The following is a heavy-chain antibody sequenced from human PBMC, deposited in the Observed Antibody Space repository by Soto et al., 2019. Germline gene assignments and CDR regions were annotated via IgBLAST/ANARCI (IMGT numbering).Heavy chain of an antibody. CDR2: IDWENTK. CDR3: ARAFYGMDV. J-gene: IGHJ6*02. CDR1: GSSLSGTGMR. V-gene: IGHV2-70*04. Sequence: ESGPTLVNPTQTLTLTCTVSGSSLSGTGMRVTWIRQPPGKALEWLARIDWENTKLYSTSLKTRLTISKDTSKNQVVLTMTNVDPADTGTYYCARAFYGMDVWGQGTTVTVSS.